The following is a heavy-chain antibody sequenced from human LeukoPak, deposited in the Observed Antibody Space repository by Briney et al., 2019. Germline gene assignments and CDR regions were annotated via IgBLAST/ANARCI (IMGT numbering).Heavy chain of an antibody. V-gene: IGHV3-23*01. CDR2: ISAGGSRT. D-gene: IGHD3-9*01. CDR1: GFTFSDHI. Sequence: GGSLRLSCAAPGFTFSDHIMTWGRQAPGKGLEWVSTISAGGSRTYYAESVQGRFTISRDNSKNTIYLQMNSLRAEDTAEYYCAKGYFSAWGQGTLVTVSS. CDR3: AKGYFSA. J-gene: IGHJ5*02.